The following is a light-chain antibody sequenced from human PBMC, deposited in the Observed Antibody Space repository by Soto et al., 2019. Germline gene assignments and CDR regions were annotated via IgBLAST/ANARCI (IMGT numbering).Light chain of an antibody. V-gene: IGKV3-15*01. CDR3: QQYDDWPRT. CDR2: GAS. CDR1: QSVSSN. Sequence: EIVMTQSPATLSVSPGERATLSCRASQSVSSNLAWYQQKPVQAPRLLIYGASTRATGIPARYSGSRSGTEFTLTISSLQSEDFAVYYCQQYDDWPRTCGQGTKVEIK. J-gene: IGKJ1*01.